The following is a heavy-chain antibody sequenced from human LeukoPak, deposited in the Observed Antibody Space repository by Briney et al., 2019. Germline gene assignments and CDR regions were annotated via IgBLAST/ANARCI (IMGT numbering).Heavy chain of an antibody. J-gene: IGHJ4*02. CDR3: ARVASSSSGDY. CDR2: ISSSGSTI. CDR1: GFTFSVCY. V-gene: IGHV3-11*01. Sequence: GGSLRLSCAASGFTFSVCYMSWIRQAPGKGLEWVSYISSSGSTIYYADSVKGRFTISRDNAKNSLYLQMNSLRAEDTAVYYCARVASSSSGDYWGQGTLVTVSS. D-gene: IGHD6-6*01.